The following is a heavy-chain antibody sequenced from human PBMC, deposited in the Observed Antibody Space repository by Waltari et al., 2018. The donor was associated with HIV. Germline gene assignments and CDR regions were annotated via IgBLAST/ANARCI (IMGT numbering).Heavy chain of an antibody. J-gene: IGHJ4*02. D-gene: IGHD5-12*01. CDR3: ARLSRNGYNMYYCEN. V-gene: IGHV5-51*01. CDR1: GCTFAPYW. Sequence: EVQLVQSGTVVTQPGESLTSSCKGPGCTFAPYWIGWVRPIPGKSMEYMGFIYPADSDTSYSPSFQGQVTISANKSIGTAYLQWSSLKASDTAIYYCARLSRNGYNMYYCENWGQGTQVTVSS. CDR2: IYPADSDT.